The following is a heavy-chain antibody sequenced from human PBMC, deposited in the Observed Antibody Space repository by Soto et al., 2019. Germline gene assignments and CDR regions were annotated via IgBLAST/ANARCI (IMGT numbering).Heavy chain of an antibody. CDR1: GFTFGDYA. D-gene: IGHD3-22*01. J-gene: IGHJ2*01. V-gene: IGHV3-49*04. CDR2: IRSKAYGGTT. Sequence: GGSLRLSCTASGFTFGDYAMSWVRQAPGKGLEWVGFIRSKAYGGTTEYAASVKGRFTISRDDSKSIAYLQMNSLKTEDTAVYYCTRCYTYYYDSSGYYWYFDLWGRGTLVTVSS. CDR3: TRCYTYYYDSSGYYWYFDL.